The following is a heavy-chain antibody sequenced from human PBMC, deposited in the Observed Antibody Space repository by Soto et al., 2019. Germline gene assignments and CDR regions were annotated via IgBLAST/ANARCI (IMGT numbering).Heavy chain of an antibody. CDR2: TSYNGGVT. J-gene: IGHJ4*02. CDR1: AFTFGTYA. D-gene: IGHD2-21*01. CDR3: ARIGSASNSEY. Sequence: PGGSLRLSCAASAFTFGTYAMSWVRQAPGKGLEWVSSTSYNGGVTYYADSVKGRFTMSRDNSKNTLYLQMYSLRAEDTAVYYCARIGSASNSEYWGQGSLVTVSS. V-gene: IGHV3-23*01.